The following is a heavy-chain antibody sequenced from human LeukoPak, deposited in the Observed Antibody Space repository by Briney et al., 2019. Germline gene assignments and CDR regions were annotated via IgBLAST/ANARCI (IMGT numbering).Heavy chain of an antibody. D-gene: IGHD3-16*01. CDR3: ARAASDYGDYPDY. CDR1: GFTFSGHY. CDR2: ISSSGSTI. J-gene: IGHJ4*02. V-gene: IGHV3-11*01. Sequence: GGSLRLSCAASGFTFSGHYMSWIRQAPGKGLEWVSYISSSGSTIYYADSVKGRFTISRDNAKNSLYLQMNSLRAEDTAVYYCARAASDYGDYPDYWGQGTLVTVSS.